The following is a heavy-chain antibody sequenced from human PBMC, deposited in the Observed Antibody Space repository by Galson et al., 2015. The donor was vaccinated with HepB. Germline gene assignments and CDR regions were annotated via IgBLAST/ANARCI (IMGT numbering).Heavy chain of an antibody. V-gene: IGHV3-21*01. D-gene: IGHD3-10*01. Sequence: SLRLSCAASGFTFSSYSMNWVRQAPGKGLEWVSSISSSSSYIYYADSVKGRFTISRDNAKNSLYLQMNSLRAEDTAVYYCARDRLYYGPLMDVWGQGTTVTVSS. CDR1: GFTFSSYS. CDR2: ISSSSSYI. J-gene: IGHJ6*02. CDR3: ARDRLYYGPLMDV.